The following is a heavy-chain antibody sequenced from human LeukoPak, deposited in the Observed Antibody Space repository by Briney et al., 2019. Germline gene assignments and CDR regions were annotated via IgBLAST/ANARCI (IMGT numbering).Heavy chain of an antibody. CDR3: ARGPDISSTGHLFDY. Sequence: GGALRLSCAASGFTFSSYARHGVRQAPGKGLEWVAVISYDGRQKYYADSVMRRVTISSHHSKNTRYLQMTSLRADDTAVYYCARGPDISSTGHLFDYRGQGTLGPVS. D-gene: IGHD5-12*01. CDR1: GFTFSSYA. J-gene: IGHJ4*02. V-gene: IGHV3-30*04. CDR2: ISYDGRQK.